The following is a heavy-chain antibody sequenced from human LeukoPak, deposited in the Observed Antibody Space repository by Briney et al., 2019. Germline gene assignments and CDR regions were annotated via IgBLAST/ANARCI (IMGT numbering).Heavy chain of an antibody. V-gene: IGHV3-43*02. D-gene: IGHD1-26*01. Sequence: PGGSLRLSCAASGFSISGYWMTWVRQAPGKGLEWVSLINKDGSATYYADSVKGRFTISRDNSKNSLYLQMNSLRSEDTALYYCATWAFYHSLDVWGQGTTVTVSS. J-gene: IGHJ6*02. CDR1: GFSISGYW. CDR2: INKDGSAT. CDR3: ATWAFYHSLDV.